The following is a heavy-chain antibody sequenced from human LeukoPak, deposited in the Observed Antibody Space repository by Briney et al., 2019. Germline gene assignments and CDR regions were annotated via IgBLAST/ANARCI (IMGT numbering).Heavy chain of an antibody. CDR3: VYGVEATPNFDY. Sequence: ASVKVSCKASGYTFTGYYMHWVRQAPGQGLEWMGWINPNSGGTNYAQKFQGRVTMTRDTSISTAYMELSRLRSDDTAVYYCVYGVEATPNFDYWGKGTLVIVSS. CDR2: INPNSGGT. D-gene: IGHD1-26*01. V-gene: IGHV1-2*02. CDR1: GYTFTGYY. J-gene: IGHJ4*02.